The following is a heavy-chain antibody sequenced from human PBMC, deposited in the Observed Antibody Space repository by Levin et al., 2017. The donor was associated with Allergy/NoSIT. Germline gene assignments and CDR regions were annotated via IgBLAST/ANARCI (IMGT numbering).Heavy chain of an antibody. CDR2: FDPEDGET. J-gene: IGHJ4*02. CDR1: GYTLTELS. V-gene: IGHV1-24*01. D-gene: IGHD6-13*01. Sequence: EASVKVSCKVSGYTLTELSMHWVRQAPGKGLEWMGGFDPEDGETIYAQKFQGRVTMTEDTSTDTAYMELSSLRSEDTAVYYCASYSSSWYPFDYWGQGTLVTVSS. CDR3: ASYSSSWYPFDY.